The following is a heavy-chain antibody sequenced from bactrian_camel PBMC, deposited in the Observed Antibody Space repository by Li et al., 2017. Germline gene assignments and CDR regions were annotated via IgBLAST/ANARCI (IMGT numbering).Heavy chain of an antibody. CDR2: SYSDGT. D-gene: IGHD3*01. J-gene: IGHJ6*01. V-gene: IGHV3S63*01. CDR3: AARRTKCFMTVRNFDW. CDR1: GSIESTYC. Sequence: VQLVESGGGSVQAGGSLRLSCTYSGSIESTYCMAWFRQGAGKEREAVAFSYSDGTTEPVKGRVTITRDNTKRTLYLQMNRLKPEDTAIYYCAARRTKCFMTVRNFDWWGQGTQVTVS.